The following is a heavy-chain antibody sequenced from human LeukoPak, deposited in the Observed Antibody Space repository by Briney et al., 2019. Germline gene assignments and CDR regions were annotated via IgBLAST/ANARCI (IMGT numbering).Heavy chain of an antibody. Sequence: GGSLRLSYAPSGFTLSYHWRQCVRHAPGKGLVWVSRISADSISTTYADSVKGRFTISRDNAKNTLYLQMSSLRAEDTAVYYCVRDSSAATYWGLGTLVTVSS. CDR1: GFTLSYHW. CDR2: ISADSIST. V-gene: IGHV3-74*03. J-gene: IGHJ1*01. CDR3: VRDSSAATY. D-gene: IGHD6-13*01.